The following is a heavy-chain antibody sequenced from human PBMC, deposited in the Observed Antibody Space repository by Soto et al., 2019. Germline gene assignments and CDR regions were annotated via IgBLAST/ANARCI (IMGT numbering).Heavy chain of an antibody. CDR1: GGSVNVGDHY. D-gene: IGHD3-10*01. CDR3: ARRWGSGFDY. CDR2: IYYSGST. J-gene: IGHJ4*02. V-gene: IGHV4-61*08. Sequence: PSETLSLTCTVSGGSVNVGDHYWSWIRQFPGRGLEWIGYIYYSGSTNYNPSLKSRVTISVDTSKNQFSLKLSSVTAADTAVYYCARRWGSGFDYWGQGTLVTVSS.